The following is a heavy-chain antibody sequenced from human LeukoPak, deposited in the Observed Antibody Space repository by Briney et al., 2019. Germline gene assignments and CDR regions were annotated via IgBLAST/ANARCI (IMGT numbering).Heavy chain of an antibody. CDR3: TRYSSGWPHYYYGMDV. CDR2: IRSKAYGGTT. CDR1: GFTFGDYG. Sequence: GGSLRLSCTASGFTFGDYGLSWVRQAAGKGLEWVGFIRSKAYGGTTEYAASVKGRFTISRDDSKSIAYLQMNSLKTEDTAVYYCTRYSSGWPHYYYGMDVWGQGTTVTVSS. V-gene: IGHV3-49*04. D-gene: IGHD6-19*01. J-gene: IGHJ6*02.